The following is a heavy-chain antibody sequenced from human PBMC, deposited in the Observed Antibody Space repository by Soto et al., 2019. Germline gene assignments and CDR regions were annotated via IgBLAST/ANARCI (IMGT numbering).Heavy chain of an antibody. D-gene: IGHD5-18*01. CDR3: ARIPVDTSMIYWLDP. Sequence: SETLSLTCTVSGGSVSSGDYYWSWIRQPPGKGLEWIGYIYYSGNTNYNPSLKSRVIISVDTSKNLFSLKLTSVTAADTAVYYCARIPVDTSMIYWLDPWGQGTLVTV. CDR2: IYYSGNT. J-gene: IGHJ5*02. CDR1: GGSVSSGDYY. V-gene: IGHV4-61*08.